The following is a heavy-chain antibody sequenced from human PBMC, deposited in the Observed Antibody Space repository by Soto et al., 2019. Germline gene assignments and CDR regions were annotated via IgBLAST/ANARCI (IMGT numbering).Heavy chain of an antibody. V-gene: IGHV1-69*01. CDR2: IIPIFGTA. CDR1: GGTFSSYA. CDR3: ARDHSGYDFYYYYGMDV. Sequence: QVQLVQSGAEVKKPGSSVKVSCKASGGTFSSYAISWVRQAPGQGLEWMGGIIPIFGTANYAQKFQGRATITADESTSTAYRELSSLRAEATAVYYCARDHSGYDFYYYYGMDVCGQGTTVTVSS. D-gene: IGHD5-12*01. J-gene: IGHJ6*02.